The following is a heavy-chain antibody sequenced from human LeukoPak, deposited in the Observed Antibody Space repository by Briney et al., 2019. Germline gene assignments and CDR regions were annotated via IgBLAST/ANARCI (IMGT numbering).Heavy chain of an antibody. CDR2: ISYDGSNK. V-gene: IGHV3-30*18. J-gene: IGHJ4*02. Sequence: GGSLRLSCAASGFTFSSYGMHWVRQAPGKGLEWVAVISYDGSNKYYADSVKGRFTISRDNSKNTLYLQMNSLRAEDTAVYYCAKDRPIQLERRRDDYFDYWGQGTLVTVSS. CDR1: GFTFSSYG. CDR3: AKDRPIQLERRRDDYFDY. D-gene: IGHD1-1*01.